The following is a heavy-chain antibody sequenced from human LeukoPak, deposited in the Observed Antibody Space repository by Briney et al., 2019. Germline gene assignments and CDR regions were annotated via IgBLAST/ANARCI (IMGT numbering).Heavy chain of an antibody. CDR3: ASLRERSYYTRGFDY. J-gene: IGHJ4*02. Sequence: SETLSLTCTVSGGSISSSSYYWGWIRQPPGKGLEWIGSIYYSGSTYYNPSLKSRVTISEDTSKNQFSLKLSSVTAADTAVYYCASLRERSYYTRGFDYWGQGSLVTVSS. CDR2: IYYSGST. D-gene: IGHD5-18*01. CDR1: GGSISSSSYY. V-gene: IGHV4-39*01.